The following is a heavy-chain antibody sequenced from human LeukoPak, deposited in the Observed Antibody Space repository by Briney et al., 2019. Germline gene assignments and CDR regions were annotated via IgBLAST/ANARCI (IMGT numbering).Heavy chain of an antibody. CDR3: TRELLSLQQGLDY. J-gene: IGHJ4*02. D-gene: IGHD2/OR15-2a*01. Sequence: GGSLRLSCAASGFTFSSHAMNCVRQAPGKGLEWVSSVSSSGTKIFYADSVRGRFTVSRDNAGNSLSLQMDSLRVEDTAVYYCTRELLSLQQGLDYWGQGTLVTVSS. CDR1: GFTFSSHA. V-gene: IGHV3-21*01. CDR2: VSSSGTKI.